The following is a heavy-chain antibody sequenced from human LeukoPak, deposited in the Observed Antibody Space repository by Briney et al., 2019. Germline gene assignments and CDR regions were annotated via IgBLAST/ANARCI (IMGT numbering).Heavy chain of an antibody. J-gene: IGHJ5*02. CDR3: AKAGPGRSDYHNWFDP. CDR1: GFTFSTYA. V-gene: IGHV3-23*01. CDR2: ISGSGGST. D-gene: IGHD3-16*01. Sequence: GGSLRLSCAASGFTFSTYAMNWVRQAPGKGLEWVSVISGSGGSTYYADSVKGRFTISRDNSKNTLYLQMNSLRVEDTAVYYCAKAGPGRSDYHNWFDPWGQGTLVTVSS.